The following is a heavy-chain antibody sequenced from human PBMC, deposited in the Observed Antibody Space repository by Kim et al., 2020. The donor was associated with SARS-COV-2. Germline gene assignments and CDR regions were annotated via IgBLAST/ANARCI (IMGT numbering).Heavy chain of an antibody. V-gene: IGHV3-73*01. D-gene: IGHD3-9*01. Sequence: FAASVKGRFTISRDDPKNTAYLQMDSLKTEDTAVYFCTRLRDDLLTGYDYWGQGTLVTVSS. CDR3: TRLRDDLLTGYDY. J-gene: IGHJ4*02.